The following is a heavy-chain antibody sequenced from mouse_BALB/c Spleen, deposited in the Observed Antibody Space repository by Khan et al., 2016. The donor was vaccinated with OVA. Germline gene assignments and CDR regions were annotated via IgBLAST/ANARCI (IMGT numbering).Heavy chain of an antibody. CDR2: IDYSGNT. J-gene: IGHJ3*01. Sequence: DVHLVESGPGLVKPSLSLSLTCTVTGYSITSEYAWNWIRQFPGNKLEWMGYIDYSGNTRFNPSLKSRTSITRDTFKNQFFLQLNSVTADDTATYYCARKDYYDYDPFPYWGQGTLVTVSA. CDR3: ARKDYYDYDPFPY. CDR1: GYSITSEYA. D-gene: IGHD2-4*01. V-gene: IGHV3-2*02.